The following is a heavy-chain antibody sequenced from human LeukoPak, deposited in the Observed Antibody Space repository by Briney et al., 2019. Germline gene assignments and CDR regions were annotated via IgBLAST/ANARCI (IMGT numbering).Heavy chain of an antibody. CDR3: ARDQVSLGTVTAYYYYMDV. CDR2: INPHSGVT. D-gene: IGHD2-21*02. Sequence: ASVKVACKTSGYSFNGYYIHWVRQAPGQGLEWMGWINPHSGVTVYAQTFQGRVTMTRDTSISTAYMELSRLRSDDTAVYYCARDQVSLGTVTAYYYYMDVWGKGTTVTVSS. V-gene: IGHV1-2*02. J-gene: IGHJ6*03. CDR1: GYSFNGYY.